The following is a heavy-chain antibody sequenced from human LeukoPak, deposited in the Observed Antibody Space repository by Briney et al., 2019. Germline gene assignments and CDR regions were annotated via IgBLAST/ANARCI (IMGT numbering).Heavy chain of an antibody. CDR3: VRTEVSGGSEDY. Sequence: KSSETLSLTCTVSGGSISSGDYYWSWIRQPPGKGLEWIGYIYYSGSTYYNPSLKSRVTISLDTSKNQFSLKLSSVTAADTAVYYCVRTEVSGGSEDYWGQGTLVTVSS. CDR1: GGSISSGDYY. D-gene: IGHD6-19*01. V-gene: IGHV4-30-4*08. J-gene: IGHJ4*02. CDR2: IYYSGST.